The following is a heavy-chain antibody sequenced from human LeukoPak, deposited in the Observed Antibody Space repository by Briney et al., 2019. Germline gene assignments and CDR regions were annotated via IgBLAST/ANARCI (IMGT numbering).Heavy chain of an antibody. CDR3: AKGGEYYYDSSGYLN. J-gene: IGHJ4*02. CDR2: ISWNSGSI. V-gene: IGHV3-9*01. D-gene: IGHD3-22*01. CDR1: GFTFDDYA. Sequence: PGRSLRLSCAASGFTFDDYAMHWVRQAPGKGLEWVSGISWNSGSIGYADSVKGRFTISRDNSKNTLYLQMNSLRAEDTAVYYCAKGGEYYYDSSGYLNWGQGTLVTVSS.